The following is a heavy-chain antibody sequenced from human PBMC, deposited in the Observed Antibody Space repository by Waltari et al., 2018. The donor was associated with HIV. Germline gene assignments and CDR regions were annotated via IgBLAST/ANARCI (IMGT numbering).Heavy chain of an antibody. Sequence: EVQLVESGGGLVKPGGSLRLSCAASGFTSSTYSMNWVRQGPGKGLGLVSSISFSSTYIYYADSLKCRCTISSYNAKNSLYLQMNGLRAEDTAVYYCARGRDIVATWRDYFDYWGQGTLVTVSS. CDR1: GFTSSTYS. CDR2: ISFSSTYI. D-gene: IGHD5-12*01. V-gene: IGHV3-21*01. J-gene: IGHJ4*02. CDR3: ARGRDIVATWRDYFDY.